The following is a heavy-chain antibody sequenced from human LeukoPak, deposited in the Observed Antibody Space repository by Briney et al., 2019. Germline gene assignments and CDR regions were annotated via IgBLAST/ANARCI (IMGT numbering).Heavy chain of an antibody. CDR1: GGSISSTNW. CDR2: VHLSGRT. Sequence: SETLSLTCGVSGGSISSTNWWTWVGQPPGEGLEWIGEVHLSGRTNYNPSLESRVTMSVDMSENHISLKLTSVTAADTAVYYCAREGGPYRPLDYSGQGTLVTVSS. CDR3: AREGGPYRPLDY. J-gene: IGHJ4*02. V-gene: IGHV4-4*02.